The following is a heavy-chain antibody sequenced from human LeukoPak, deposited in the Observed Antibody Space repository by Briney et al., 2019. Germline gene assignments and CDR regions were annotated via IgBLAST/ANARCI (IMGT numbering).Heavy chain of an antibody. CDR1: GYTFSNYA. D-gene: IGHD6-13*01. Sequence: GGSLRLSCAASGYTFSNYAMTWVRQAPGKRLEWVSGISHNGDRIYYADSVKDRFTISRDNSKNTLYLQMNSLRPEDTALYYCTKDSVAAAGTAWFDPWGQGTLVTVSS. J-gene: IGHJ5*02. CDR2: ISHNGDRI. CDR3: TKDSVAAAGTAWFDP. V-gene: IGHV3-23*01.